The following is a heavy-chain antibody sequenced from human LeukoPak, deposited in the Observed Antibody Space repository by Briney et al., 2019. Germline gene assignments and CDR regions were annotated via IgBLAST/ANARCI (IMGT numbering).Heavy chain of an antibody. CDR2: IYYSGST. V-gene: IGHV4-31*03. CDR1: GGSISSGGYY. J-gene: IGHJ3*02. D-gene: IGHD3-22*01. Sequence: PSETLSLTCTVSGGSISSGGYYWSWIRQHPGKGLEWIGHIYYSGSTHYNPSLKSRVSKSVDMSKNQFSLKLSSVTAADTAVYYCARVTYYDSSGYKSAFDIWGQGTMVTVSS. CDR3: ARVTYYDSSGYKSAFDI.